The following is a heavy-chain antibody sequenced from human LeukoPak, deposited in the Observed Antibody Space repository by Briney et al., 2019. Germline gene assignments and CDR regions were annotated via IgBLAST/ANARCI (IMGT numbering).Heavy chain of an antibody. V-gene: IGHV3-11*04. CDR1: GFTFSDYY. D-gene: IGHD6-13*01. CDR3: ARESSSWYGAFDI. J-gene: IGHJ3*02. CDR2: ISSSGSTI. Sequence: GGSLRLSCAASGFTFSDYYMSWIRQAPGKGLEWVSYISSSGSTIYYADSVKGRFTISRDNAKNSLYLKMNSLRAEDTAGYYCARESSSWYGAFDIWGQGTMVTVSS.